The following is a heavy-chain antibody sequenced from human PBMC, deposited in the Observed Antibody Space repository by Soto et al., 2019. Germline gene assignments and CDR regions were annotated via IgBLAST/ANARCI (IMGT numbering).Heavy chain of an antibody. CDR3: ARDNYCSSPSCYADAFDI. J-gene: IGHJ3*02. V-gene: IGHV4-59*01. Sequence: PSETLSLTCTVSGGSISSYYWSWIRQPPGKGLEWIGYIYYGGSTNYNPSLKSRVTISVDTSKNQFSLKLSSVTAADTAVYYCARDNYCSSPSCYADAFDIWGQGTMVTVSS. CDR1: GGSISSYY. CDR2: IYYGGST. D-gene: IGHD2-2*01.